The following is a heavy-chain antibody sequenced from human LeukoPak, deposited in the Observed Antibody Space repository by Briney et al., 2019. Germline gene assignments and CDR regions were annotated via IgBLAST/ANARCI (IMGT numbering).Heavy chain of an antibody. Sequence: SETLSLTCTVSGGSISSSSYYWSWIRQPAGKGLEWIGRIYTSGSTSYNPSLKSRVTMSVDTSKNQFSLKLNSVTAADTAVYYCARDATVLKRGSGYYYYMDVWGKGTTVTVSS. J-gene: IGHJ6*03. V-gene: IGHV4-61*02. CDR1: GGSISSSSYY. D-gene: IGHD3-16*01. CDR2: IYTSGST. CDR3: ARDATVLKRGSGYYYYMDV.